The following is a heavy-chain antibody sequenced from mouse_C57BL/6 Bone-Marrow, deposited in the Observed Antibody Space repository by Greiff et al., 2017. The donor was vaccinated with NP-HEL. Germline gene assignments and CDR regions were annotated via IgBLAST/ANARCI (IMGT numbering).Heavy chain of an antibody. CDR2: IHPNSGST. CDR1: GYTFTSYW. V-gene: IGHV1-64*01. J-gene: IGHJ2*01. Sequence: QVQLQQSGAELVKPGASVKLSCKASGYTFTSYWMHWVKQRPGQGLEWIGMIHPNSGSTNYNEKFKSKATLTVDKSSSTAYMQLSSLTSEDSAVYYCARPGYDYDDGYFDYWGQGTTLTVSS. CDR3: ARPGYDYDDGYFDY. D-gene: IGHD2-4*01.